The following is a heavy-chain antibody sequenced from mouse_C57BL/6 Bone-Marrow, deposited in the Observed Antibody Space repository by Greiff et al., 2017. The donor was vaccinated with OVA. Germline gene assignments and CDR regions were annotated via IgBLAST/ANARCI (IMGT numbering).Heavy chain of an antibody. CDR1: GFTFSSYA. CDR3: ARYYGNYSWYFDV. J-gene: IGHJ1*03. V-gene: IGHV5-4*01. Sequence: EVHLVESGGGLVKPGGSLKLSCAASGFTFSSYAMSWVRQTPEKRLEWVATISDGGSYTYYPDNVKGRITISRDNAKNNLYLQMSHLKSEDTAMYYCARYYGNYSWYFDVWGTGTTVTVSS. D-gene: IGHD2-1*01. CDR2: ISDGGSYT.